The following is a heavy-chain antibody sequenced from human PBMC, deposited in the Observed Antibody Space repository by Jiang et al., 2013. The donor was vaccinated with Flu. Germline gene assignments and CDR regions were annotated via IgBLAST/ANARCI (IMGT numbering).Heavy chain of an antibody. CDR1: GYTFTSYA. J-gene: IGHJ4*02. CDR2: INAGNGNT. CDR3: ARDLGSRYFDPTLGY. D-gene: IGHD3-9*01. Sequence: EVKKPGASVKVSCKASGYTFTSYAMHWVRQAPGQRLEWMGWINAGNGNTKYSQKFQGRVTITRDTSASTAYMELSSLRSEDTAVYYCARDLGSRYFDPTLGYWGQGTLVTVSS. V-gene: IGHV1-3*01.